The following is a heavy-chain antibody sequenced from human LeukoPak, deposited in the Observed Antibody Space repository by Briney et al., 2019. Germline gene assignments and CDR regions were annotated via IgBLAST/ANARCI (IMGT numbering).Heavy chain of an antibody. CDR1: RGSFSGYF. V-gene: IGHV4-34*01. CDR3: ASYRDISYYFDY. J-gene: IGHJ4*02. Sequence: SETLSLTCDVYRGSFSGYFWSWIRQTPGKGLEWLGEMNDSGSTNYNPSLKSRVTISVAVSKNQYSLRLTSVTAADTAVYYCASYRDISYYFDYWGQGTLVTVSS. CDR2: MNDSGST. D-gene: IGHD3-16*02.